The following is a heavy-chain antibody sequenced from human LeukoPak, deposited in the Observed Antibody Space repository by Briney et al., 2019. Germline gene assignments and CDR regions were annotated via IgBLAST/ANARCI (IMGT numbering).Heavy chain of an antibody. CDR1: GLTFSNYW. D-gene: IGHD6-19*01. CDR3: VKDSGWFHFDS. V-gene: IGHV3-7*03. J-gene: IGHJ4*02. Sequence: PGGSLRLSCAASGLTFSNYWMDWVRQAPGKGLEWVANIKQDGSEKNYVDSVKGRFIISRDNAKSSLHLQMNGLRAEDTAMYYCVKDSGWFHFDSWGQGTLVTVSS. CDR2: IKQDGSEK.